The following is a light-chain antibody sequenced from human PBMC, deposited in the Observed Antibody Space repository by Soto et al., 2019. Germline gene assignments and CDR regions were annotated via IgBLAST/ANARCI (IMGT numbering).Light chain of an antibody. Sequence: ILMTQSPPTLSASVGDGVIITCRASQDISGWLAWYQQKPGKAPKLLVFDASSLEEGVPSRFSGSGSGTEFTLTVSNLQSDDFATYYCQHYSTRSGVTFGGGTKVE. V-gene: IGKV1-5*01. CDR2: DAS. J-gene: IGKJ4*01. CDR3: QHYSTRSGVT. CDR1: QDISGW.